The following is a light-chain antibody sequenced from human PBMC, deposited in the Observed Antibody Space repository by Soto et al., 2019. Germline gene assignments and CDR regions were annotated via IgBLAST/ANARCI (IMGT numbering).Light chain of an antibody. J-gene: IGKJ3*01. CDR1: QSVSTS. CDR3: QQRRDFFHVT. V-gene: IGKV3-11*01. CDR2: DAS. Sequence: EIVLTQSPGTLSLSPGERATLSCRASQSVSTSLAWYQQKPGQAPSLLIFDASNRAAGAPARFSGSGSGTDFTLTISSLAPEDVAVYYCQQRRDFFHVTFGPGTRLDIK.